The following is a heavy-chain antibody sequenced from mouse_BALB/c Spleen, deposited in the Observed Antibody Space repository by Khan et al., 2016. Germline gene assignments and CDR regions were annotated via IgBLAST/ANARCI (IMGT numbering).Heavy chain of an antibody. CDR3: ARGYGLDY. D-gene: IGHD1-1*01. CDR2: TDPANGNT. V-gene: IGHV14-3*02. J-gene: IGHJ2*01. CDR1: GFNIKDTY. Sequence: VQLQQSGAELVKPGASVKLSCTASGFNIKDTYMHWVKQRPEQGLEWIGRTDPANGNTKYDPKFQGKATITADTSSNTAYLQLSSLTSEDTAVYYCARGYGLDYWGQGTTLTVSS.